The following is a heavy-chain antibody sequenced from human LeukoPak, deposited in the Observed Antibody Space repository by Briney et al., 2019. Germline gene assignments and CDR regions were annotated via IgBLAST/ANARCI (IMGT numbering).Heavy chain of an antibody. CDR3: AKEGGSCSSTSCSFYYYYMDV. Sequence: GGSLRLSCAASGFTFSSYAMSWVRQAPGKGLEWVSAISGSGGSTYYADSVKGRFTISRDNSKNTLYLQMNSLRAEDTAVYYCAKEGGSCSSTSCSFYYYYMDVWGKGTTVTVSS. J-gene: IGHJ6*03. CDR1: GFTFSSYA. CDR2: ISGSGGST. D-gene: IGHD2-2*01. V-gene: IGHV3-23*01.